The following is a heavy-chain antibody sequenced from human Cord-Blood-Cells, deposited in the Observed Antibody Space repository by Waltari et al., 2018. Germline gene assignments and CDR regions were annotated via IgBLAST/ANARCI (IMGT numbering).Heavy chain of an antibody. V-gene: IGHV3-53*01. D-gene: IGHD1-26*01. J-gene: IGHJ4*02. Sequence: EVQLVESGGGLIQPGGSLGLSCAASGFTVSSNSMSWVRQAPGKGLKWVSVIYSGGSTYYADSVKGRFTISRDNSKNTLYLQMNSLRAEDTAVYYCARGGYSGSYYFDYWGQGTLVTVSS. CDR3: ARGGYSGSYYFDY. CDR1: GFTVSSNS. CDR2: IYSGGST.